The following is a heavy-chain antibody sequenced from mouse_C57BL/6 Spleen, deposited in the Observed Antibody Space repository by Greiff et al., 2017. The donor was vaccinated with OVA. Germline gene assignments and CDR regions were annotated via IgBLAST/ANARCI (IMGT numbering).Heavy chain of an antibody. CDR3: ARRGGHSSGYDAMDY. CDR1: GYTFTSYW. CDR2: IDPSDSET. Sequence: QVQLQQSGAELVRPGSSVKLSCKASGYTFTSYWMHWVKQRPIQGLEWIGNIDPSDSETHYNQKFKDKATLTVDKSSSTAYMQLSSLTSEDSAVYYCARRGGHSSGYDAMDYWGQGTSVTVSS. V-gene: IGHV1-52*01. D-gene: IGHD3-2*02. J-gene: IGHJ4*01.